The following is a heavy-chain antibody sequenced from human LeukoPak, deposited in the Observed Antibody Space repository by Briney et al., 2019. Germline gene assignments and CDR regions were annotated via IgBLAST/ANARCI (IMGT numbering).Heavy chain of an antibody. J-gene: IGHJ6*02. V-gene: IGHV1-46*01. D-gene: IGHD1-7*01. Sequence: ASVTVSCMASGYTFTSYYMHWVRQAPGQGLEWMGIINPSGGSTSYAQKFQGRVTMTRDTSTSTVYMALSSLRSEDTAVYYCARDTRVLELPIYYYSFGMDGWGQGTTVTASS. CDR1: GYTFTSYY. CDR3: ARDTRVLELPIYYYSFGMDG. CDR2: INPSGGST.